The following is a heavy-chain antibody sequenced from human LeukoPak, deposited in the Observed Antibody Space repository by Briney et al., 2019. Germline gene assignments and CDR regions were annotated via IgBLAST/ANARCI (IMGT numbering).Heavy chain of an antibody. Sequence: SETLSLTCTVSGGSISSSSYYWGWIRQPPGKGLEWIGSIYYSGSTYYNPSLKSRVTISVDTSKNQFSLKLSSVTAADTAVYYCARHPNSVVRGAPFDYWGQGTLVTVSS. CDR3: ARHPNSVVRGAPFDY. J-gene: IGHJ4*02. D-gene: IGHD3-10*01. V-gene: IGHV4-39*01. CDR1: GGSISSSSYY. CDR2: IYYSGST.